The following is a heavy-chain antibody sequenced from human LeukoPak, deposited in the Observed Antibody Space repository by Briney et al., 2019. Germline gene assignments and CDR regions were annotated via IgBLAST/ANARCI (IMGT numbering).Heavy chain of an antibody. Sequence: PSETLSLTCTVSGGSISSYYWNWIRQPPGKGLEWIVHIYYSWSINYNPSLKSRVTISVDTSKNQFSLKLSSVTAADTAVYYCARGADSSGYYSIFYFDYWGQGTLVSVSS. V-gene: IGHV4-59*01. J-gene: IGHJ4*02. CDR3: ARGADSSGYYSIFYFDY. CDR1: GGSISSYY. CDR2: IYYSWSI. D-gene: IGHD3-22*01.